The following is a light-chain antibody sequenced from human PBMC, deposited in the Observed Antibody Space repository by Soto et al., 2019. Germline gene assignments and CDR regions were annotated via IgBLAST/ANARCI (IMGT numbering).Light chain of an antibody. CDR3: QQYGTSPPT. V-gene: IGKV3-20*01. CDR2: GAS. CDR1: QSVTSNY. Sequence: EIMLTQSPGTLSLSPGERATLSCRASQSVTSNYLAWYQRKPGQAPRLLIYGASSRATGIPDRFSGSGSGTHFTLTITRLEPEDFAVFYCQQYGTSPPTFGQGTKVEIK. J-gene: IGKJ1*01.